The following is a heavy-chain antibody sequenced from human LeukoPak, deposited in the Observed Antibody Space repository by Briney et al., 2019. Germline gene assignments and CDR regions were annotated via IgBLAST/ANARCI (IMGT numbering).Heavy chain of an antibody. CDR2: IYHSGST. CDR3: ARAVGTSRNFFDY. V-gene: IGHV4-38-2*02. D-gene: IGHD4-23*01. J-gene: IGHJ4*02. CDR1: GGSISSGYY. Sequence: SETLSLTCIVSGGSISSGYYWGWIRQPPGKGLECIGSIYHSGSTYYNPSLKSRVTISVDTSKNQFSLNLSSVTAADTAMYYCARAVGTSRNFFDYWGQGTLVTVSS.